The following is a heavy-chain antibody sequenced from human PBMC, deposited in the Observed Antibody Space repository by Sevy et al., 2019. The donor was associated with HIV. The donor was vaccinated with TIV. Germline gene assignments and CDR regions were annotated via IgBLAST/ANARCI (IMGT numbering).Heavy chain of an antibody. CDR1: GFTFSSYA. J-gene: IGHJ3*02. V-gene: IGHV3-23*01. CDR2: IVGSGGKT. CDR3: AKAPTRGLLLVGGAFDI. D-gene: IGHD3-10*01. Sequence: GGSLRLSCAASGFTFSSYAMSWVRQAPGKGLEWVSAIVGSGGKTYYADSVKGRCTISRDNSRNTLYLQMSSLRAEDTAVYYGAKAPTRGLLLVGGAFDIWGQGTMVTVSS.